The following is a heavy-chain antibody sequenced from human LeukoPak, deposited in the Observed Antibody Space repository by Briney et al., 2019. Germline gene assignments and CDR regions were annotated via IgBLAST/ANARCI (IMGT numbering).Heavy chain of an antibody. J-gene: IGHJ3*02. Sequence: GGSLRLSCAASGFTFSSYSMNWVRQAPGKGLEWVSYISSSSSTIYYADSVKGRFTISRDNAKNPLYLQMNSLRAEDTAVYYCARGGPDVWGSYDAFDIWGQGTMVTVSS. CDR2: ISSSSSTI. V-gene: IGHV3-48*01. D-gene: IGHD3-16*01. CDR1: GFTFSSYS. CDR3: ARGGPDVWGSYDAFDI.